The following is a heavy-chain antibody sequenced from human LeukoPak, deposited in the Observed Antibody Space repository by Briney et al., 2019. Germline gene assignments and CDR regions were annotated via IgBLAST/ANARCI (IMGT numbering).Heavy chain of an antibody. J-gene: IGHJ4*02. CDR2: IFGADKNTT. CDR3: AKRNTMVRGGPCFDY. V-gene: IGHV3-23*01. CDR1: GFTFGSYA. D-gene: IGHD3-10*01. Sequence: PGGSLRLSCAASGFTFGSYAMTWVRQAPGKGLEWVSIIFGADKNTTYYADSVKGRFTVSRDNSKNTLDLQMTDLRPEDTAIYYCAKRNTMVRGGPCFDYWGQGILVAVSS.